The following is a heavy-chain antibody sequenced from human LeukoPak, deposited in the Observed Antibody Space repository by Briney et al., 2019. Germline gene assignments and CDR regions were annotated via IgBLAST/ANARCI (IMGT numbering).Heavy chain of an antibody. CDR3: ARGRRKQQLVEED. CDR1: GGSISSGGYY. V-gene: IGHV4-31*03. CDR2: IYYSGST. Sequence: SETLSLTCTVSGGSISSGGYYWSWIRQHPGKGLEWIGYIYYSGSTYYNPSLKSRVTISVDTSKNQFSLKLSSVTAADTAVYYCARGRRKQQLVEEDWGQGTLVTVSS. J-gene: IGHJ1*01. D-gene: IGHD6-13*01.